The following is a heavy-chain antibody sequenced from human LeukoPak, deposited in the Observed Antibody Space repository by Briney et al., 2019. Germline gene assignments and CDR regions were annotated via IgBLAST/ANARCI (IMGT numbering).Heavy chain of an antibody. CDR2: ICSGGST. Sequence: PGGSLRLSCAASGFTVSSNYMSWVRQAPGKGLEWVSVICSGGSTYYADSVKGRFTISRDNSKNTLYLQMNSLRAEDTAVYYCARSGDYYYYYGMDVWGQGTTVTVSS. CDR1: GFTVSSNY. V-gene: IGHV3-66*01. CDR3: ARSGDYYYYYGMDV. J-gene: IGHJ6*02. D-gene: IGHD7-27*01.